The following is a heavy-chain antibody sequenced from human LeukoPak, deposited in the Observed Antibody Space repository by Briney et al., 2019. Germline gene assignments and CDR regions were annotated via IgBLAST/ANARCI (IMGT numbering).Heavy chain of an antibody. CDR1: GFTFSDSY. Sequence: GGSLRLSCAASGFTFSDSYMSWIRQAPGKGLEWVSYISSSSSTIYYADSVKGRFTISRDNAKNTLYLQMNSLRAEDTAVYYCARDRYSGSYNWGQGTLVTVSS. V-gene: IGHV3-11*04. CDR2: ISSSSSTI. CDR3: ARDRYSGSYN. D-gene: IGHD1-26*01. J-gene: IGHJ4*02.